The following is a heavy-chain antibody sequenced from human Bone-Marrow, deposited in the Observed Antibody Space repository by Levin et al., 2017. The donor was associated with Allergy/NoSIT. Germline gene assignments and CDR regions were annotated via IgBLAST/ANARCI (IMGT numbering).Heavy chain of an antibody. V-gene: IGHV3-21*01. CDR1: GFTFSLYS. CDR3: AKDVSGYYSGHYFYMDV. CDR2: ISSSGTDM. D-gene: IGHD3-3*01. J-gene: IGHJ6*03. Sequence: GGSLRLSCTVSGFTFSLYSMNWVRQAPGKGLEWVSSISSSGTDMYNADSVKGRFTISRDNAKNSLWLQMNSLRAEDTAVYYCAKDVSGYYSGHYFYMDVWGKGTTVIVSS.